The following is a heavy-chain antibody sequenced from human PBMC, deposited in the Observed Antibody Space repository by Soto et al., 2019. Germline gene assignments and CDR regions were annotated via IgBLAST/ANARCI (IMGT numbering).Heavy chain of an antibody. J-gene: IGHJ4*02. CDR3: VRSTTVRGVIGAHFHN. D-gene: IGHD3-10*01. V-gene: IGHV2-5*02. CDR1: GFSFSSSAVG. CDR2: IYWDDDK. Sequence: QITLKESGPTLVKPTQTLTLTCTFSGFSFSSSAVGVAWIRQPPGKALEWLALIYWDDDKRYSPSLKSRLTITKDTSKNQVVLPMTDIDPVDTGTYFCVRSTTVRGVIGAHFHNWGQGTLVTVSS.